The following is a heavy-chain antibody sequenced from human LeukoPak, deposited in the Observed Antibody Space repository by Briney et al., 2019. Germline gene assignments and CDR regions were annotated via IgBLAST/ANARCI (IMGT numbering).Heavy chain of an antibody. J-gene: IGHJ4*02. D-gene: IGHD6-19*01. Sequence: GGSLRLSCAASGFTFSSYSMNWVRQAPGKGLEWVSSISSSSSYIYYAASVKGRFTISRDNAKNSLYLQMNSLRAEDTAVYYCARTGYSSGWYGGQFDYWGQGTLVTVSS. CDR1: GFTFSSYS. CDR2: ISSSSSYI. CDR3: ARTGYSSGWYGGQFDY. V-gene: IGHV3-21*01.